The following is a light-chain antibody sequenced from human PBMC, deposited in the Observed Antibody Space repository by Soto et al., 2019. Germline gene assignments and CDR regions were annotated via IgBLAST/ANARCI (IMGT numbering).Light chain of an antibody. Sequence: DIQMTQSPSTLSASVVDRFTITFRASQSISSWLAWYQQKPGKAPNLLIYDASSLESGVPSRFRGSGSGTQFTLTISSLQPDDFATYYCQQYNTYGTFGQGTKVDIK. CDR3: QQYNTYGT. J-gene: IGKJ1*01. CDR2: DAS. V-gene: IGKV1-5*01. CDR1: QSISSW.